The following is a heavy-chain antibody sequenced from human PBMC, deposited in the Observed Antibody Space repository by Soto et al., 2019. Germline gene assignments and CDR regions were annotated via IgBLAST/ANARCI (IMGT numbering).Heavy chain of an antibody. V-gene: IGHV3-66*01. J-gene: IGHJ4*02. CDR2: IYSDGST. CDR3: ARGPTLTTVTPNY. D-gene: IGHD4-17*01. CDR1: GFTVSSNY. Sequence: EVQLVESGGGLVQPGGSLRLSCAASGFTVSSNYMSWVRQAPGKGLEWVSVIYSDGSTYYAESVKGRFTISRDNSKNTLDLQMNSLRAEDTAVYYCARGPTLTTVTPNYWGQGTLVTVSS.